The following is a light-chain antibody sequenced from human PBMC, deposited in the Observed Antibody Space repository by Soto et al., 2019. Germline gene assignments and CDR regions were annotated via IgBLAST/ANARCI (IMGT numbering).Light chain of an antibody. CDR3: QQYANSPFT. CDR1: QSVSSNY. CDR2: GAS. Sequence: EIVLTQSPGTLPLSPGERATLSCRASQSVSSNYLVWYQQKPGQAPRPLIYGASSRATGIPDRFSGSGSGTDFTITISRLEPEDFAVYYWQQYANSPFTFGQGTKLEIK. V-gene: IGKV3-20*01. J-gene: IGKJ2*01.